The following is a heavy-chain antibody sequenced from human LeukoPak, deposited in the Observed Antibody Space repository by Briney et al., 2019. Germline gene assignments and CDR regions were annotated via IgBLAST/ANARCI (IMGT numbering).Heavy chain of an antibody. V-gene: IGHV3-23*01. CDR1: GVTLSTYA. Sequence: GGSLRLSCAASGVTLSTYAMSWARQAPGKGLEWVSAISGSGGSTYYADSVKGRFTISRDNSKNTLYLQMNSLRAEDTAVYYCAKDKGSEQWLGSYYYGMDVWGQGTTVTVSS. CDR3: AKDKGSEQWLGSYYYGMDV. D-gene: IGHD6-19*01. CDR2: ISGSGGST. J-gene: IGHJ6*02.